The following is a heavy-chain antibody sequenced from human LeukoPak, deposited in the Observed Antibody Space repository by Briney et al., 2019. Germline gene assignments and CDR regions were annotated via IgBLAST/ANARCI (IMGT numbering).Heavy chain of an antibody. CDR1: GFTFNSYT. D-gene: IGHD5-18*01. J-gene: IGHJ2*01. CDR2: ISFDESNK. V-gene: IGHV3-30*04. CDR3: ARDGYTYGTYWYFDL. Sequence: RAGGSLRLSCAASGFTFNSYTMHWVRQAPGKGLEWVVVISFDESNKYYADSVQGRFSISRDNSKNTLYVQMNSVRAEDTAVYYCARDGYTYGTYWYFDLWGRGTLVTVSS.